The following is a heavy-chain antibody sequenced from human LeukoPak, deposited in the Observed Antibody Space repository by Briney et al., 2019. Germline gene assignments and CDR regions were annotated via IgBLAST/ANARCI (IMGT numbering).Heavy chain of an antibody. V-gene: IGHV3-33*01. CDR3: ARDTVGYAFDI. CDR1: GFTFSSYG. D-gene: IGHD1-26*01. CDR2: IWYDGSNK. J-gene: IGHJ3*02. Sequence: GGSLRLSCAASGFTFSSYGMHWVRQAPGKGLEWVAVIWYDGSNKYYADSVKGRFTISRDNSKNTLYLQMNSLRAEDTAVYYRARDTVGYAFDIWGQGTMVTVSS.